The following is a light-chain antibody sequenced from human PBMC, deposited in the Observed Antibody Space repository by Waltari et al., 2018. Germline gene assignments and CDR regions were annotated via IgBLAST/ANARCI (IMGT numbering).Light chain of an antibody. J-gene: IGKJ4*01. CDR1: QGISNY. CDR3: QQLNSYPLT. CDR2: SAP. V-gene: IGKV1-9*01. Sequence: DIQLTQSPSFLSASVRDRVTITCRASQGISNYLAWYQQKPGKAPKLLSYSAPTLQSGVPSRCSGSGSGTEFSLTISSLQPEDFATYYCQQLNSYPLTFGGGTKVEIK.